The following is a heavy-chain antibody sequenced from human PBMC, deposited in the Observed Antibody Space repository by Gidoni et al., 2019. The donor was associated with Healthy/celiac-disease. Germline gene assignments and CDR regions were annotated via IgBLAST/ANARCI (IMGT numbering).Heavy chain of an antibody. Sequence: EVQLVESGGGLVKPGGSLRLSCAASGFTFSSYSMNWVRQAPGKGLEWVSSISSSSSYIYYADSVKGRFTISRDNAKNSLYLQMNSLRAEDTAVYYCARDGIAADLFDYWGQGTLVTVSS. V-gene: IGHV3-21*01. CDR1: GFTFSSYS. D-gene: IGHD6-13*01. CDR3: ARDGIAADLFDY. J-gene: IGHJ4*02. CDR2: ISSSSSYI.